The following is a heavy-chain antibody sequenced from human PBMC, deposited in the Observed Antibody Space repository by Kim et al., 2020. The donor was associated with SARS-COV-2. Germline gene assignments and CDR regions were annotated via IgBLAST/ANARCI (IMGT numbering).Heavy chain of an antibody. Sequence: RGRFTTSRDKSKNTLYLQMNSLRAEDTAVYYCAKHRSTVVTTHDPYYFDYWGQGTLVTVSS. V-gene: IGHV3-23*01. J-gene: IGHJ4*02. CDR3: AKHRSTVVTTHDPYYFDY. D-gene: IGHD4-17*01.